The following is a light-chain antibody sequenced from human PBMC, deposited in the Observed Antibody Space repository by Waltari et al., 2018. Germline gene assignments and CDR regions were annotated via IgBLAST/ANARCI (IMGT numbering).Light chain of an antibody. CDR1: QSVGIS. Sequence: IVLTQSPATLSLSPGERATLSCRASQSVGISLAWYQQKPGQAPRLLIYYASNRATGIPVRFSGSGSGTDFTLTISSLEPEDFAVYYCQQRSKWPLTFGQGTKVEIK. CDR2: YAS. CDR3: QQRSKWPLT. J-gene: IGKJ1*01. V-gene: IGKV3-11*01.